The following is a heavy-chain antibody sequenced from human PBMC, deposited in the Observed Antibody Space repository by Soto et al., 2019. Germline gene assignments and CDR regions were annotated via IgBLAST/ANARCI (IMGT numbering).Heavy chain of an antibody. J-gene: IGHJ4*02. D-gene: IGHD2-2*02. CDR1: GFTFNSYL. Sequence: GGSLRLSSAASGFTFNSYLMHWVRQAPGKGLEWVADISYDGSSEYYADSVKGRFTISRDNSKNTLYLQMNNLRAEDTAVYYCATTGDCSRTTCYRPFDYWGQGALVTVSS. CDR3: ATTGDCSRTTCYRPFDY. CDR2: ISYDGSSE. V-gene: IGHV3-30-3*01.